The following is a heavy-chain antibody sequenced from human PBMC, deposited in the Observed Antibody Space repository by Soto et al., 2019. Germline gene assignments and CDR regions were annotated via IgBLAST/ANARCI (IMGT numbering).Heavy chain of an antibody. CDR1: GYTLTELS. J-gene: IGHJ6*02. D-gene: IGHD3-22*01. Sequence: GASVKVSCKVSGYTLTELSMHWVRQAPGKGLEWMGGFDPEDGETIYAQKFQGRVTMTEDTSTDTAYMELSRLRSDDTAVYYCARSPRITMIVTKYGMDVWGQGTTVTVSS. CDR3: ARSPRITMIVTKYGMDV. CDR2: FDPEDGET. V-gene: IGHV1-24*01.